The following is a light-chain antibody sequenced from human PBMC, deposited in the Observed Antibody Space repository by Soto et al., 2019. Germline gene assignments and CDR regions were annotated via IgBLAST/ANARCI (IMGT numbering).Light chain of an antibody. J-gene: IGLJ1*01. V-gene: IGLV2-14*02. CDR2: EVS. Sequence: QSVLAQPASVSGTTGQSISIPCPATSSDVQSNNLSSWCQPHPGKAPTLMIYEVSKRPSGVSNRFSGSKSGNTASLPISGLPTEDAAHYYCSSYTSSSPLVFGTGPKVTVL. CDR3: SSYTSSSPLV. CDR1: SSDVQSNNL.